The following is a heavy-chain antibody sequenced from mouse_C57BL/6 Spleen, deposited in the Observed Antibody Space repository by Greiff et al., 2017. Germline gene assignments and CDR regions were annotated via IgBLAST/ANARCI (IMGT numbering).Heavy chain of an antibody. V-gene: IGHV10-1*01. D-gene: IGHD2-4*01. J-gene: IGHJ4*01. CDR2: IRSKSNNYAT. Sequence: EVKLMESGGGLVQPKGSLKLSCAASGFSFNTYAMNWVRQAPGKGLEWVARIRSKSNNYATYYADSVKDRFTITRDDSESMLYLQMNNWKTEVTAMYDCVSPGDYDYDPLAMDYWGQGTSVTVSS. CDR3: VSPGDYDYDPLAMDY. CDR1: GFSFNTYA.